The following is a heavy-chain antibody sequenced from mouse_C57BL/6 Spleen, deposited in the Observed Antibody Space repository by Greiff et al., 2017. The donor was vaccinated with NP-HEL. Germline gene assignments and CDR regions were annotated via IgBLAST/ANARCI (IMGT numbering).Heavy chain of an antibody. D-gene: IGHD1-1*01. V-gene: IGHV1-50*01. CDR1: GYTFTSYW. J-gene: IGHJ3*01. Sequence: VQLQQSGAELVKPGASVKLSCKASGYTFTSYWMQWVKQRPGQGLEWIGEIDPSDSYTNYNQKFKGKATLTVDTSSSTAYMQLSSLTSEDSAVYYCARSYYYGSSYYAYWGQGTLVTVSA. CDR3: ARSYYYGSSYYAY. CDR2: IDPSDSYT.